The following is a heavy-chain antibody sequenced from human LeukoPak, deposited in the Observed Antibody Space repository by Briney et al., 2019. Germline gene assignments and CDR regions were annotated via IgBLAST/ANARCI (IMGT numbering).Heavy chain of an antibody. CDR2: MNPNSGNT. J-gene: IGHJ6*03. CDR3: ARDRIAVVGRKYYYYMDV. Sequence: ASVKVSCKASVDTFTSYDINWVRQATGQGVEWMGWMNPNSGNTGYAQKFQGRVTMTRNTSISTAYMELSSLRAEDTAVYYCARDRIAVVGRKYYYYMDVWGKGTTVTVSS. CDR1: VDTFTSYD. V-gene: IGHV1-8*01. D-gene: IGHD6-19*01.